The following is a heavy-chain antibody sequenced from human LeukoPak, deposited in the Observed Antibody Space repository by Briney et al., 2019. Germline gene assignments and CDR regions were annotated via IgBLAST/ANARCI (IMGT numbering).Heavy chain of an antibody. D-gene: IGHD5-18*01. CDR2: IYYSGST. J-gene: IGHJ5*02. Sequence: PSETLSLTCTVSGGSISSYYWSWIRQPPGKGLEWIGYIYYSGSTNYNPSLKSRVTISVDTSKNQFSLKLSSVTAADTAVYCCARSIGYSYGPNWFDPWGQGTLVTVSS. CDR3: ARSIGYSYGPNWFDP. CDR1: GGSISSYY. V-gene: IGHV4-59*08.